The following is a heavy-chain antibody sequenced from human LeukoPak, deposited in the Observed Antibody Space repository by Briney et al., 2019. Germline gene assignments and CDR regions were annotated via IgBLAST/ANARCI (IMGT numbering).Heavy chain of an antibody. CDR3: VRDGGVSGYDLLDY. CDR2: INQDGSEE. Sequence: GGSLRLSCAASGFTSSNYWMTWVRQAPGKGLEWVAHINQDGSEEHYMDSAKARFTISRDNAKNSLSLQMNSLRAEDTAVYYCVRDGGVSGYDLLDYWGQGTLVTVSS. D-gene: IGHD5-12*01. CDR1: GFTSSNYW. J-gene: IGHJ4*02. V-gene: IGHV3-7*01.